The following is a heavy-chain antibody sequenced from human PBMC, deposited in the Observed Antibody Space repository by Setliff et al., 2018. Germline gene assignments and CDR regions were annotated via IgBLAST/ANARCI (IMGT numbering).Heavy chain of an antibody. Sequence: GESLKISCVDSGLTFSSYWMNWVRQAPGKGLEWVATINQDGSGKYYVDSVKGRFTISRDNAKNSLYLQMNSPRAEDTAVYYCATYKRSSSFEYWGQGSLVTVSS. CDR1: GLTFSSYW. V-gene: IGHV3-7*03. CDR2: INQDGSGK. CDR3: ATYKRSSSFEY. D-gene: IGHD6-6*01. J-gene: IGHJ4*02.